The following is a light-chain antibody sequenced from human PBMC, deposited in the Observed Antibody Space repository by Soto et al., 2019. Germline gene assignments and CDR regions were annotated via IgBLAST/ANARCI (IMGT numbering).Light chain of an antibody. CDR2: INSDGSH. J-gene: IGLJ3*02. CDR1: SGHSSNA. V-gene: IGLV4-69*01. CDR3: QTWGTGFWV. Sequence: QPVLTQSPSASAFLGASVKLTCTLSSGHSSNAIVWHQQQPEKGPRYLMKINSDGSHSQGDGIPDRFSGSSSGAERYLTISSLQSEDEADYYCQTWGTGFWVFGGGTKLTVL.